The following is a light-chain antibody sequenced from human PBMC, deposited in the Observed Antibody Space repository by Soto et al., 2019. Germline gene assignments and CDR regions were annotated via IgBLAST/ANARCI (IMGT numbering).Light chain of an antibody. Sequence: EIVLTQSPATLSVSPGERATLSCRASQSVSSSYLAWYQQKPGKAPRLLIYGASSRDTGIPDRFSGSGSGTDCTLTISSLEPEDFAVYYCQQRSNWPQTFGQGTKVDIK. CDR2: GAS. CDR1: QSVSSSY. V-gene: IGKV3D-20*02. J-gene: IGKJ1*01. CDR3: QQRSNWPQT.